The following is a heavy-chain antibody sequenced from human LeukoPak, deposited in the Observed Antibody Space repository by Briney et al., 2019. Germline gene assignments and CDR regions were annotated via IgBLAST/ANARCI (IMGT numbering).Heavy chain of an antibody. V-gene: IGHV4-30-2*01. J-gene: IGHJ4*02. D-gene: IGHD6-13*01. CDR3: ARGGAAAVPFDY. Sequence: SETLSLTCTVSGGSISSGGYYWSWIRQPPGKGLEWIGYIYHSGSTYYNPSLKSRVTISVDRSKNQFSLKLSSVTAADTAVYYCARGGAAAVPFDYWGQGTLVTVSS. CDR1: GGSISSGGYY. CDR2: IYHSGST.